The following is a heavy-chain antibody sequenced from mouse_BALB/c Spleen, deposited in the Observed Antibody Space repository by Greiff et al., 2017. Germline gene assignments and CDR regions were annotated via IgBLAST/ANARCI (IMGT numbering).Heavy chain of an antibody. D-gene: IGHD2-3*01. J-gene: IGHJ3*01. CDR2: ISYSGST. V-gene: IGHV3-2*02. CDR3: ARREGYYVFAY. CDR1: GYSITSDYA. Sequence: EVKLVESGPGLVKPSQSLSLTCPVTGYSITSDYAWTWIRQFPGNKLEWMGYISYSGSTSYNPSLKSRISITRDTSKNQFFLQLNSVTTEDTATYYCARREGYYVFAYWGQGTLVTVSA.